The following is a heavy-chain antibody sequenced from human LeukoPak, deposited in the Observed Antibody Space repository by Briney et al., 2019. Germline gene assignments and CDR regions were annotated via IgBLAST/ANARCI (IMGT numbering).Heavy chain of an antibody. CDR3: ARGYCSGGSCYHVDY. Sequence: GGSLRLSCAATGLSVSSNFMSWVRQAPGKGLEWVSVIYGGGSTYYADSVKGRFTISRDNSKNTLYLQMNSLRAEDTAVYYCARGYCSGGSCYHVDYWGQGTLVTVSS. CDR2: IYGGGST. D-gene: IGHD2-15*01. J-gene: IGHJ4*02. CDR1: GLSVSSNF. V-gene: IGHV3-53*01.